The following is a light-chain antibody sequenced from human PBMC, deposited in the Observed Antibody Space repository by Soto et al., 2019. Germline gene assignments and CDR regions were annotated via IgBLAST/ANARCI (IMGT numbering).Light chain of an antibody. CDR1: QSVNIN. Sequence: EIAMTQSPVTLSASPGERVTLSCRASQSVNINLAWYQQRPGQAPRVLIYGASNWASGIPDRFSGSGSGTDFTLTISSLEPDDFALYYCQQYKDWPPLTFGGGTRVEIK. V-gene: IGKV3D-15*01. J-gene: IGKJ4*01. CDR2: GAS. CDR3: QQYKDWPPLT.